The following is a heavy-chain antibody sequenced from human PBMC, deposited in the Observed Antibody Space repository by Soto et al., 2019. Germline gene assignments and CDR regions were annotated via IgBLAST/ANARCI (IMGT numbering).Heavy chain of an antibody. V-gene: IGHV4-61*01. Sequence: SSETLSLTCTVSGGSVSSGSYYWSWIRQPPGKGLEWIGYIYYSGSTNYNPSLKSRVTISVDTSKNQFSLKLSSVTAADTAVYYCAREYGRRGDFDYWGQGTLVTVSS. D-gene: IGHD4-17*01. CDR3: AREYGRRGDFDY. J-gene: IGHJ4*02. CDR1: GGSVSSGSYY. CDR2: IYYSGST.